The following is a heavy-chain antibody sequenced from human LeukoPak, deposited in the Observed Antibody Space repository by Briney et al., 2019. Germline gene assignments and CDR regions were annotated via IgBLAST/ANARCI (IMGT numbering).Heavy chain of an antibody. CDR1: GFTFSSYA. Sequence: GGSLRLSCAASGFTFSSYAIHWVRQAPGKGLEWVAIISYDGSNKYYADSVKGRFTISRDNSKNTLYLQMNSLRAEDTAVYYCASHGMGFSAVDYWGQGTLVTVSS. CDR3: ASHGMGFSAVDY. D-gene: IGHD1-26*01. CDR2: ISYDGSNK. V-gene: IGHV3-30*04. J-gene: IGHJ4*02.